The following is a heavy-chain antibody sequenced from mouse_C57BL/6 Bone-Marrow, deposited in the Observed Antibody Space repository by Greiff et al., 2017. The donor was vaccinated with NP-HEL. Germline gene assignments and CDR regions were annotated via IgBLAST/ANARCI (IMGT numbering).Heavy chain of an antibody. CDR2: ISNLAYSI. Sequence: EVQLVESGGGLVQPGGSLKLSCAASGFTFSEYGMAWVRQAPRKGPEWVAFISNLAYSIYYADTVTGRFTISRENAKNTLYLEMSSLRSEDTAMYYCARHDDGYYYFDYWGQGTTLTVSS. D-gene: IGHD2-3*01. CDR1: GFTFSEYG. V-gene: IGHV5-15*01. CDR3: ARHDDGYYYFDY. J-gene: IGHJ2*01.